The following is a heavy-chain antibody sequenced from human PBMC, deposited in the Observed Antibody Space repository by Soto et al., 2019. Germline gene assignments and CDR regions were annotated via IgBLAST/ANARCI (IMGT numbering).Heavy chain of an antibody. Sequence: QVQLQESGPGLVKPSETLSLTCTVSGGSISSHHWSWLRQPPGKGLEWIGYIYGSGSTKYNPSLASRITISMDSSRHQFSLKLSFVTAAATAVYYCATIPRGSPFGWFDSWGQGSLVSVSS. CDR1: GGSISSHH. D-gene: IGHD1-1*01. J-gene: IGHJ5*01. V-gene: IGHV4-59*11. CDR2: IYGSGST. CDR3: ATIPRGSPFGWFDS.